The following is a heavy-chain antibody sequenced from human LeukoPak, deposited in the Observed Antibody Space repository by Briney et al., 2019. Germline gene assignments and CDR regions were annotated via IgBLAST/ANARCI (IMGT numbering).Heavy chain of an antibody. J-gene: IGHJ4*02. CDR2: INPSGGST. Sequence: ASVKVSCKASGYTFTSYYMHWVRQAPGQGLEWMGIINPSGGSTSYAQKFQGRVTMTRDMSTSTVYMELSSLRSEDTAVYYCARAPSRITIFGVVIRHADYFDYWGQGTLVTVSS. D-gene: IGHD3-3*01. CDR3: ARAPSRITIFGVVIRHADYFDY. V-gene: IGHV1-46*01. CDR1: GYTFTSYY.